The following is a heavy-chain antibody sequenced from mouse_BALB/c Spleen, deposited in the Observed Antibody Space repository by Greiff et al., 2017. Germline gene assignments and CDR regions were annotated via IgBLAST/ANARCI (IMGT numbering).Heavy chain of an antibody. CDR3: ARGATMVTTFYAMDY. V-gene: IGHV3-6*02. D-gene: IGHD2-2*01. Sequence: EVQLQQSGPGLVKPSQSLSLTCSVTGYSITSGYYWYWIRQFPGNKLEWMGYISYDGSNNYNPSLKNRISITRDTSKNQFFLKLNSVTTEDTATYYCARGATMVTTFYAMDYWGQGTSVTVSS. CDR1: GYSITSGYY. J-gene: IGHJ4*01. CDR2: ISYDGSN.